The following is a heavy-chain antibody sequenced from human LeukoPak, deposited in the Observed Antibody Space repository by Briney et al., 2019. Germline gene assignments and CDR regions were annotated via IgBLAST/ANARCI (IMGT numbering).Heavy chain of an antibody. D-gene: IGHD1-26*01. CDR2: MNPNSGNT. V-gene: IGHV1-8*01. CDR1: GYTFTSYD. J-gene: IGHJ5*02. Sequence: ASVKVSCKASGYTFTSYDINWVRQATGQGLEWMGWMNPNSGNTGYAQKFQGRVTMTRNTSISTAYMELSSLRSEDTAVYYCARTPRIVGATTWFDPWGQGTLVTVSS. CDR3: ARTPRIVGATTWFDP.